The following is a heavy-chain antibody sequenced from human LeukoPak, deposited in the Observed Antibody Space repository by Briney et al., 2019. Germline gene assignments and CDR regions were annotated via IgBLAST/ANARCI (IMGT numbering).Heavy chain of an antibody. CDR3: ARGQRKVLLWFGELLYYFDY. V-gene: IGHV4-61*01. J-gene: IGHJ4*02. CDR1: GVAVSSGSYY. Sequence: SETLSLTCTVSGVAVSSGSYYWSWIRQPPGKGLEWIGYIYYSGSTNYNPSLKSRVTISVDTSKNQFSLRLSSVTAADTAVYYCARGQRKVLLWFGELLYYFDYWGQGTLVTVSS. D-gene: IGHD3-10*01. CDR2: IYYSGST.